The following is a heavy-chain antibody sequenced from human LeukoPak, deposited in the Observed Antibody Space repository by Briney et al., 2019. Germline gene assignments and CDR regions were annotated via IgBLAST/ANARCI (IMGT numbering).Heavy chain of an antibody. CDR3: AKTMTTVVTTPSDFDC. CDR2: ISYDGSNK. CDR1: GFTFSNFA. D-gene: IGHD4-23*01. J-gene: IGHJ4*02. V-gene: IGHV3-30*18. Sequence: GGSLRLSCAASGFTFSNFAMHWVRQAPGKGLEWVAVISYDGSNKYYADSVKGRFTISRDNSKNTLYLQMNSLRAEDTAVYYCAKTMTTVVTTPSDFDCWGQGTLVTVSS.